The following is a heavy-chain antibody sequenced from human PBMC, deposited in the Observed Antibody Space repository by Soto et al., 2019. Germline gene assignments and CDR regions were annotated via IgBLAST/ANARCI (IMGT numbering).Heavy chain of an antibody. CDR2: ISDRGDTT. CDR1: GFTISSNA. D-gene: IGHD1-1*01. Sequence: GGSLRLSCAASGFTISSNAMYWVRQAPGKGLEWVSGISDRGDTTHYADSVKGRFTISRDTSKNTLYLQLNTLRADDTAVYYCAKDKPGTTSFDYWGQGTLVTVSS. J-gene: IGHJ4*02. CDR3: AKDKPGTTSFDY. V-gene: IGHV3-23*01.